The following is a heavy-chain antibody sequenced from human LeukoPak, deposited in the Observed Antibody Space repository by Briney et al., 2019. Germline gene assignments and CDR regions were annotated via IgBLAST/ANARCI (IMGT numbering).Heavy chain of an antibody. J-gene: IGHJ4*02. Sequence: SETLSLTCAVYGGSFSGYYWSWIRQPPGKGLEWIGEINHSGSTNYDPSLKSRVTISVDTSKSQFSLKLSSVTAADTAVYYCARAWELLYYFDYWGQGTLVTVSS. CDR2: INHSGST. CDR3: ARAWELLYYFDY. V-gene: IGHV4-34*01. D-gene: IGHD1-26*01. CDR1: GGSFSGYY.